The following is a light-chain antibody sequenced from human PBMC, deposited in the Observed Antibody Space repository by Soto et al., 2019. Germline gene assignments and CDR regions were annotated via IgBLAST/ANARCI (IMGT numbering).Light chain of an antibody. Sequence: QSVLTQPASVSDSPGQSITISCTGTSSDVGGSNFVSWYKQHPGKPPKLIIYDVANRPSGVSNRFSRSKSGSTASLIISRLQTEGEADYYCVSYPSSTTYVFGTGTKITVL. CDR2: DVA. CDR3: VSYPSSTTYV. J-gene: IGLJ1*01. V-gene: IGLV2-14*03. CDR1: SSDVGGSNF.